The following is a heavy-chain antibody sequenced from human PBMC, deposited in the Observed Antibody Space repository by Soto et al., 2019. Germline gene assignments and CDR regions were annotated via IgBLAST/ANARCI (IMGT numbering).Heavy chain of an antibody. J-gene: IGHJ4*02. Sequence: SETLSLTCAVYGGSFSGYYWSWIRQPPGKGLEWIGEINHSGSTNYNPSLKSRVTISVDTSKNQFSLKLSSVTAADTAVYYCARVKGRVSNCSGGSCYSGTHYFDYWGQGTLVTVSS. D-gene: IGHD2-15*01. CDR3: ARVKGRVSNCSGGSCYSGTHYFDY. CDR2: INHSGST. CDR1: GGSFSGYY. V-gene: IGHV4-34*01.